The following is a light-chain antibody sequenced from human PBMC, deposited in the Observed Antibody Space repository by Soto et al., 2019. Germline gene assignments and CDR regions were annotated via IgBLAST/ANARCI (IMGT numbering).Light chain of an antibody. J-gene: IGKJ2*01. CDR2: GAS. CDR3: QQYGSSPYT. CDR1: QSVSSSY. V-gene: IGKV3-20*01. Sequence: EIVLTQSPGTLSLSPGERATLSCRASQSVSSSYLAWYQQKPRQAPRLLIYGASSRATGIPDRFSGSGSGTDFTLTISRLEPEEFAVYYCQQYGSSPYTFGQGTKLEIK.